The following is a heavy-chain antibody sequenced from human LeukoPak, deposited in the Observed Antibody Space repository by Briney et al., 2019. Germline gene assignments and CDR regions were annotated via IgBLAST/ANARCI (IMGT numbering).Heavy chain of an antibody. D-gene: IGHD5-18*01. J-gene: IGHJ6*03. CDR3: AKDMGQRGYSYGWDYYMDV. CDR2: ISWDGGST. CDR1: GFTFDDYT. V-gene: IGHV3-43*01. Sequence: GVSLRLSCAASGFTFDDYTMHWARQAPGKGLEWVSLISWDGGSTYYADSVKGRFTISRDNSKNSLYLQMNSLRTEDTALYYCAKDMGQRGYSYGWDYYMDVWGKGTTVTVSS.